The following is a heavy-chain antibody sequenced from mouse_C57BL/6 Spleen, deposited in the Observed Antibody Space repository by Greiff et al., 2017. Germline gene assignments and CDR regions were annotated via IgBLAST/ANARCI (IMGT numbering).Heavy chain of an antibody. D-gene: IGHD1-1*01. CDR2: INPSTGGT. CDR1: GYSFTGYY. CDR3: AEGSYYYGRGAMDY. V-gene: IGHV1-42*01. J-gene: IGHJ4*01. Sequence: VQLKQSGPELVKPGASVKISCKASGYSFTGYYMNWVKQSPEKSLEWIGEINPSTGGTTYNQKFKAKATLTVDKSSSTAYMQLKSLTSEDSAVYYCAEGSYYYGRGAMDYWGQGTSVTVSS.